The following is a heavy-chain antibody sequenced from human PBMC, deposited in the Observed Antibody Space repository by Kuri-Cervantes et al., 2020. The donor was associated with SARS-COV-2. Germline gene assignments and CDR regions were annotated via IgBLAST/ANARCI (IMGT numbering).Heavy chain of an antibody. CDR1: GYSTSSGYY. J-gene: IGHJ4*02. V-gene: IGHV4-38-2*01. CDR3: TTLIDY. CDR2: IYHSGST. Sequence: SETLSLTCAVSGYSTSSGYYWGWIRQPPGKGLEWIGSIYHSGSTYYNPSLKSRVTISVDTSKNQFSLKLSSVTAADTAVYYCTTLIDYWGQGALVTVSS.